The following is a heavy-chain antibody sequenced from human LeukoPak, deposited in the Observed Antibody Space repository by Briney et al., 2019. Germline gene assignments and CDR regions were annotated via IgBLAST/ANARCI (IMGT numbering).Heavy chain of an antibody. Sequence: SETLSLTCTVSGDSISSYYWSWIRQPPGEGLEWIWYIYYSGSTNYNPSLKSRVTISVDTSKNQFSLKLSSVTAADTAVYYCARDYSQLGRFDPWGQGTLVTVSS. V-gene: IGHV4-59*01. D-gene: IGHD6-6*01. J-gene: IGHJ5*02. CDR1: GDSISSYY. CDR2: IYYSGST. CDR3: ARDYSQLGRFDP.